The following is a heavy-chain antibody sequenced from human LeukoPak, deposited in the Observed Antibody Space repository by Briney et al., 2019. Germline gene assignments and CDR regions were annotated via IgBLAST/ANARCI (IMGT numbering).Heavy chain of an antibody. V-gene: IGHV3-66*01. J-gene: IGHJ4*02. CDR2: IYSGGST. CDR3: ARGPHYYDSSGYHHFDY. CDR1: GFTVSSNY. D-gene: IGHD3-22*01. Sequence: GGSLRPSCAASGFTVSSNYMSWVRQAPGKGLEWVSVIYSGGSTYYADSVKGRFTISRDNSKNTLYLQVNSLRAEDTAVYYCARGPHYYDSSGYHHFDYWGQGTLVTVSS.